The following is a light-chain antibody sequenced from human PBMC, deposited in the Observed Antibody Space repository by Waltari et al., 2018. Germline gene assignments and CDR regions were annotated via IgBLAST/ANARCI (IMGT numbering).Light chain of an antibody. CDR1: NSNIGSNT. CDR2: SNN. V-gene: IGLV1-44*01. CDR3: STWDDRLTGVV. J-gene: IGLJ2*01. Sequence: QSVLAQPPSASGTPGQRITISCSGSNSNIGSNTVNWYQQFPGTAPRLLIYSNNLPPSGFPDRFSASKSGSSAALAIYGLHSEDEADYYCSTWDDRLTGVVFGGGTKVTVL.